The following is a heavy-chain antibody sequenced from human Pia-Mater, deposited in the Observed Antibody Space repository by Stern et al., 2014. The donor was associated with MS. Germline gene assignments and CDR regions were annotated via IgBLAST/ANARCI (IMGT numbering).Heavy chain of an antibody. CDR1: GYTFTSYA. V-gene: IGHV1-3*01. CDR3: ARDPFNY. J-gene: IGHJ4*02. Sequence: DQLVESGAEVKKPGASVKVSCKASGYTFTSYAIHWVRQAPGQRPEWMRWINGGNGNTAYSQKFQERVIITRDTSATTVSMELASLTFEDTAMYFCARDPFNYWGQGTLVTVSS. CDR2: INGGNGNT.